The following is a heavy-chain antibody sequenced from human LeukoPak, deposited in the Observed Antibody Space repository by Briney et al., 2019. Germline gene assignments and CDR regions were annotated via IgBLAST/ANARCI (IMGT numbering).Heavy chain of an antibody. CDR3: ARDQVGVGASYFDY. Sequence: SETLSLTCTVSGGSISSYYWSWIRQPPGKGLEWIGSIYYSGSTNYNPSLKSRVTISVDTSKNQFSLKLSSVTAAATAVYYCARDQVGVGASYFDYWGQGTLVTVSS. CDR1: GGSISSYY. V-gene: IGHV4-59*01. J-gene: IGHJ4*02. D-gene: IGHD1-26*01. CDR2: IYYSGST.